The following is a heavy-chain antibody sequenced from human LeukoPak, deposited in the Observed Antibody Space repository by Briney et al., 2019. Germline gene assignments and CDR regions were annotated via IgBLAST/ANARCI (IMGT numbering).Heavy chain of an antibody. CDR2: IKSKTDGGTT. CDR3: TTALSVAAAGLDY. CDR1: GFTFSNAW. J-gene: IGHJ4*02. V-gene: IGHV3-15*01. D-gene: IGHD6-13*01. Sequence: KSGGSLRLSCAASGFTFSNAWMSWVRQAPGKGLEWVGRIKSKTDGGTTDYAAPVKGRFTISRDDSKNTLYLQMNSLKTEDTAMYYCTTALSVAAAGLDYWGQGTLVTVSS.